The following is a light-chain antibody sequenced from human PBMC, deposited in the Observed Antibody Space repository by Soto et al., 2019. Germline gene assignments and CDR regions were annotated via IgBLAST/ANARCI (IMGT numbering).Light chain of an antibody. Sequence: DIQMTQSPSTLSASVGDRVIITCRASQSISSWLAWYQQKPGKAPKLLIYGASSLDSGVPSRFSGSGSGPEFTLSFSSLQPDDFASYYCQHYDGYSALTFGGGTKVEIK. CDR1: QSISSW. CDR3: QHYDGYSALT. V-gene: IGKV1-5*03. CDR2: GAS. J-gene: IGKJ4*01.